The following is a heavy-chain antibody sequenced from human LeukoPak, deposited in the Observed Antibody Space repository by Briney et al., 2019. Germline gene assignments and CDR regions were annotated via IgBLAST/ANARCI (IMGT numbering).Heavy chain of an antibody. Sequence: GGSPRLSCAASGFTFSSYSMNWVRQTPGKGLEWVAKIKADGGEKDHVASVKGRFTISRDNAKNSLYLQMNSLRVEDTAVYYCARGGAARPDFWGQGTLVTVSS. J-gene: IGHJ4*02. CDR1: GFTFSSYS. CDR2: IKADGGEK. CDR3: ARGGAARPDF. V-gene: IGHV3-7*01. D-gene: IGHD6-6*01.